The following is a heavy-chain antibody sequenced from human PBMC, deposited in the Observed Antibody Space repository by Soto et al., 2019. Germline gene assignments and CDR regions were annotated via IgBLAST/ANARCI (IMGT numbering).Heavy chain of an antibody. CDR3: ARSNSGYYKWFET. CDR2: IYYSGTT. D-gene: IGHD3-22*01. CDR1: GDSISSSNYY. J-gene: IGHJ5*02. Sequence: SETLSLTCTVSGDSISSSNYYWGWIRQPPGKGLEWIANIYYSGTTYCNPSLKSRVAISVDTSKNHFSLKLSSVTAADTAIYYCARSNSGYYKWFETWGQGTLVTVSS. V-gene: IGHV4-39*02.